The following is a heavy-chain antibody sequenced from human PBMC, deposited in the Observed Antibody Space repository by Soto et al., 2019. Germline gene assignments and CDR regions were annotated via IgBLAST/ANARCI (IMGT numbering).Heavy chain of an antibody. CDR3: AKNYRYFDS. V-gene: IGHV3-23*01. CDR2: ISVSGGNT. D-gene: IGHD3-10*01. J-gene: IGHJ4*02. CDR1: GFTFGTYV. Sequence: VQLLESGGGLVQPGGSLRLSCAASGFTFGTYVMTWVRQPPGKGLEWVSAISVSGGNTYYADSVKGRFTISRDNSKNTLYLQTNSLRAEDTAVYYCAKNYRYFDSWGQGTLVTVSS.